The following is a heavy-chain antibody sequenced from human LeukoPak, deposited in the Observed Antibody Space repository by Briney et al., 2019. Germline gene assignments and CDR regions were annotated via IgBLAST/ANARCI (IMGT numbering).Heavy chain of an antibody. V-gene: IGHV4-4*07. Sequence: PSETLSLTCTVSGGSISSYYWSWIRQPAGKGLEWIGRIYASGTTNYNPSLKSRVTMSVDTSKNQFSLKLSSVTAADTAVYYCAREIGYCSSTSCYYYYYYMDVWGKGTTVTVSS. D-gene: IGHD2-2*01. CDR2: IYASGTT. CDR3: AREIGYCSSTSCYYYYYYMDV. CDR1: GGSISSYY. J-gene: IGHJ6*03.